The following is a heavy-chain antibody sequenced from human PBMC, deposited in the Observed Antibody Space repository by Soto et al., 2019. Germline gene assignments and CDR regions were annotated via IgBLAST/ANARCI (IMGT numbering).Heavy chain of an antibody. D-gene: IGHD7-27*01. CDR2: ISYDGSNK. CDR3: ARGLANWGAMGDY. J-gene: IGHJ4*02. Sequence: GGSLRLSCAASGFTFSSYAMHWVRQAPGKGLEWVAVISYDGSNKYYADSVKGRFTISRDNSKNTLYLQMNSLRAEDTAVYYCARGLANWGAMGDYWGQGTLVTVSS. CDR1: GFTFSSYA. V-gene: IGHV3-30*04.